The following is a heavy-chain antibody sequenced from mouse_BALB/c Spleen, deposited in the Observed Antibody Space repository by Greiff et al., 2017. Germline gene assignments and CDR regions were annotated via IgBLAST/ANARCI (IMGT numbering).Heavy chain of an antibody. CDR1: GYAFSSSW. D-gene: IGHD2-4*01. CDR2: INPYNGDT. V-gene: IGHV1-20*01. Sequence: VHVKQSGPELVKPGASVKISCKASGYAFSSSWMNWVKQSHGKSLDWIGRINPYNGDTFYNQKFKGKATLTVDKSSSTAHMELRSLTSEDSAVYYCARFYDYDPFAYWGQGTLVTVSA. J-gene: IGHJ3*01. CDR3: ARFYDYDPFAY.